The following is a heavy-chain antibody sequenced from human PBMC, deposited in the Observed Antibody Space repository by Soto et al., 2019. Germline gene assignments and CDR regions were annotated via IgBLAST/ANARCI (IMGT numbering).Heavy chain of an antibody. Sequence: QVQLVESGGGVVQPGRSLRLSCAASGFTFSSYGMHWVRQAPGKGLEWVAVISYDGSNKYYADSVKGRFTISRDNSKNTLYLQMNSLRAEDTAVYYCAKDSDGDYGPLDYWGQGTLVTVSS. D-gene: IGHD4-17*01. V-gene: IGHV3-30*18. CDR1: GFTFSSYG. CDR2: ISYDGSNK. CDR3: AKDSDGDYGPLDY. J-gene: IGHJ4*02.